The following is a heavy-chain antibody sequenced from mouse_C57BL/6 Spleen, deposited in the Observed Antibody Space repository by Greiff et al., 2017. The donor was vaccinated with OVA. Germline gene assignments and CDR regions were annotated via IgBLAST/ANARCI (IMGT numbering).Heavy chain of an antibody. CDR1: GFTFSSYG. CDR3: ARGHDGAWFAY. D-gene: IGHD2-12*01. CDR2: ISSGGSYT. V-gene: IGHV5-6*01. Sequence: EVHLVESGGDLVKPGGSLKLSCAASGFTFSSYGMSWVRQTPDKRLEWVATISSGGSYTYYPDSVKGRFTISRDNAKNTLYLQMSSLKSEDTAMYYCARGHDGAWFAYWGQGTLVTVSA. J-gene: IGHJ3*01.